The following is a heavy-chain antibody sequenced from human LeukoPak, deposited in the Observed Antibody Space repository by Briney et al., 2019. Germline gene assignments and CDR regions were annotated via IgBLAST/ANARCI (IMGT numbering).Heavy chain of an antibody. D-gene: IGHD2-2*02. V-gene: IGHV3-48*01. CDR1: GFTFSSYS. CDR2: IRSSSSTI. CDR3: ASLKGYCSSTSCYTYNWFDP. Sequence: GGSLRLSCAASGFTFSSYSMNWVRQAPGKGLEWVSYIRSSSSTISYADSAKGRFTISRDNAKNSLYLQMNSLRAEDTAVYYCASLKGYCSSTSCYTYNWFDPGGQGTLVTVSS. J-gene: IGHJ5*02.